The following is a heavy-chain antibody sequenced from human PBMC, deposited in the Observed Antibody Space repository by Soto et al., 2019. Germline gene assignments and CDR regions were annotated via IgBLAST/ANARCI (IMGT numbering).Heavy chain of an antibody. CDR2: IFHSGST. J-gene: IGHJ6*02. Sequence: PSETLSLTCTVSGGSINSGDYYWTWVRQPPGKGLEWIGNIFHSGSTYYTPSLQSRVTISLDTSKNHFSLKLSSVTPADTAVYYCARDRYYGSRTYYNFYSGMDVWGQGTTVTVS. CDR1: GGSINSGDYY. V-gene: IGHV4-30-4*01. CDR3: ARDRYYGSRTYYNFYSGMDV. D-gene: IGHD3-10*01.